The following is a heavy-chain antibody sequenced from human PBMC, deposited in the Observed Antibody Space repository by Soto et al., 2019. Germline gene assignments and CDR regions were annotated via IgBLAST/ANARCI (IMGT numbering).Heavy chain of an antibody. J-gene: IGHJ6*02. CDR2: IMPMFGVT. CDR1: GGTFNSHT. CDR3: AGEGVTSSMSLPWMGYHYDGLDV. Sequence: QVQLVQSGAEVKKPGSSVKVSCRASGGTFNSHTISWVRQAPGQGLEWMGGIMPMFGVTNYARKFQGRLTMTANESTTTAYMEVSSLTSDDTAVYYCAGEGVTSSMSLPWMGYHYDGLDVWGQGTTVIVSS. V-gene: IGHV1-69*12. D-gene: IGHD2-2*01.